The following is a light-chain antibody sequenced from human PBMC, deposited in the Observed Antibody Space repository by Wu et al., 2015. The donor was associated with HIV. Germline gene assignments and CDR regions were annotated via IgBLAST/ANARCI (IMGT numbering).Light chain of an antibody. Sequence: EIVMTQSPATLSVSPGERATLSCRASQSVNSKVAWYQQKPGQSPRLLIYGPSTRATGIPPRFTGSGSGTEFTLTISSLQSEDFAVYYCQQYNYWPTFGGGTKVEIK. CDR1: QSVNSK. CDR2: GPS. CDR3: QQYNYWPT. J-gene: IGKJ4*01. V-gene: IGKV3-15*01.